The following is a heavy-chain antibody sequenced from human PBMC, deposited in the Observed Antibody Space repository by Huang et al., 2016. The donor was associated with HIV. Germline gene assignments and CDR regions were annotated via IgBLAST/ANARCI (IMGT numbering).Heavy chain of an antibody. CDR2: NNAGTGDT. J-gene: IGHJ4*02. CDR1: GYPFTNFA. V-gene: IGHV1-3*01. Sequence: QVQLVQSGPEVKSPGASVKVTCKASGYPFTNFALLWVRQAPGQRPEWLGWNNAGTGDTNYSQKFQGRVTIRRDTSTSTAYLELSSLSSEDTAIYFCARGWLQLWYLADWGQGSLVTVSS. D-gene: IGHD5-12*01. CDR3: ARGWLQLWYLAD.